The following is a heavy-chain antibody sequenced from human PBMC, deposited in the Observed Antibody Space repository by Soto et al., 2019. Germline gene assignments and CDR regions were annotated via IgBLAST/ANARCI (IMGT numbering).Heavy chain of an antibody. D-gene: IGHD1-26*01. CDR3: ARDGVVVGATTTFYYYYGMDV. CDR1: GGTFSSYA. CDR2: IIPIFGTA. Sequence: SVKVSCKASGGTFSSYAISWVRQAPGQGLEWMGGIIPIFGTANYAQKFQGRVTITADESTSTAYMELSSLRSEDTAVYYCARDGVVVGATTTFYYYYGMDVWGQ. J-gene: IGHJ6*02. V-gene: IGHV1-69*13.